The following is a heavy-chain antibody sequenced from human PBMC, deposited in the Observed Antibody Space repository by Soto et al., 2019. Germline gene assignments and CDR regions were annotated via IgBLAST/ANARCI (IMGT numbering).Heavy chain of an antibody. V-gene: IGHV6-1*01. CDR2: TYYRYKWYN. CDR3: ARVGMGQLDNYYYYGMDV. J-gene: IGHJ6*02. D-gene: IGHD6-6*01. Sequence: SQRLSLTCSISVDSVSSNSAGWKWMRQSPERGLEWLGRTYYRYKWYNDYAVSVKRRITINPDTSKSQFSLQLNSVTPEDTAVYYCARVGMGQLDNYYYYGMDVWGQGTTVTVS. CDR1: VDSVSSNSAG.